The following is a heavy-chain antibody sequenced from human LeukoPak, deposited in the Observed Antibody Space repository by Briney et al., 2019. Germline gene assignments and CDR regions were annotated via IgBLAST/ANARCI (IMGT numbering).Heavy chain of an antibody. J-gene: IGHJ3*02. Sequence: GGSLRLSCAASGFTFSSYSMNWVRQAPGKGLEWVSYISSSSTIYYADSVKGGFTISRDNAKNSLYLQMNSLRAEDTAVYYCASLGREWIDAFDIWGQGTMVTVSS. D-gene: IGHD3-3*01. CDR1: GFTFSSYS. CDR2: ISSSSTI. V-gene: IGHV3-48*01. CDR3: ASLGREWIDAFDI.